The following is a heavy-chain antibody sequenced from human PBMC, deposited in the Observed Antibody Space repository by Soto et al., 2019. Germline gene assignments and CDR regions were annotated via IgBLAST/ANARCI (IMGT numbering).Heavy chain of an antibody. V-gene: IGHV3-23*01. CDR1: GFGFDSYA. CDR2: IGSSGGAI. Sequence: EVQLLESGGGLVQVGGSLRLSCVGSGFGFDSYAMSWVRQAPGKGLEWVSGIGSSGGAIVYADSVRGRFTISRDNSRNALYLHMNSLRAGDTAVYYCGKALWFGESSHYCDYWGQGTLVTVSS. D-gene: IGHD3-10*01. J-gene: IGHJ4*02. CDR3: GKALWFGESSHYCDY.